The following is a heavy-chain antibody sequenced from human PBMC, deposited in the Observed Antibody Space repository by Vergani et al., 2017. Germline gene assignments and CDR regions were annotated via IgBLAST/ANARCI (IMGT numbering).Heavy chain of an antibody. V-gene: IGHV3-7*03. J-gene: IGHJ2*01. CDR1: GFTFSSYW. CDR2: IKQDGSEK. D-gene: IGHD6-13*01. CDR3: AKTRYSSSWYNIRYFDL. Sequence: EVQLVESGGDLVQPGGSLRLSCAASGFTFSSYWMSWVRQAPGKGLEWVANIKQDGSEKYYVDSVKGRFTISRDNAKNSLYLQMNSLRAEDTAVYYCAKTRYSSSWYNIRYFDLWGRGTLVTVSS.